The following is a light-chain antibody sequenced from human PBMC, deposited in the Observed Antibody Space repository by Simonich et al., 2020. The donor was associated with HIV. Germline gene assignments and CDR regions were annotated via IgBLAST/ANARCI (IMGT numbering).Light chain of an antibody. Sequence: SALTQPASVSGSPGQSITISCTGTSSDVGGYNYVSWDQQHPGKAPKLMIYDVSNRPSGVSNRFSGSKSGNTASLTISGLQAEDEADYYCSSYTSSSTLGVFGGGTKLTVL. CDR3: SSYTSSSTLGV. J-gene: IGLJ3*02. V-gene: IGLV2-14*03. CDR2: DVS. CDR1: SSDVGGYNY.